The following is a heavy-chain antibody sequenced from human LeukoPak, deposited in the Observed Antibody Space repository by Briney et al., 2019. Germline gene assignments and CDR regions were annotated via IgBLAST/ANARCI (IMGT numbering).Heavy chain of an antibody. V-gene: IGHV3-30*02. Sequence: PGGSLRLSCAASGFTFSSYGMHWVRQAPGKGLEWVAFIRYDGSNKYYAGSVKGRFTISRDNAKNSLYLQMNSLRAEDTALYYCASSRYDSSGYYGIIGYWGQGTLVTVSS. CDR3: ASSRYDSSGYYGIIGY. D-gene: IGHD3-22*01. CDR1: GFTFSSYG. CDR2: IRYDGSNK. J-gene: IGHJ4*02.